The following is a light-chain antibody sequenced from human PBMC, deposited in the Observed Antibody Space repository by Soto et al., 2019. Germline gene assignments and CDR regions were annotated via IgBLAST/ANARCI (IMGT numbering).Light chain of an antibody. V-gene: IGLV2-14*03. Sequence: QSVLAQPASVSGSPGQSIAISCTGTSSDVGSYNSVSWYQQYPGKAPTLMIHDVSDRPSGVSNRFSGSKSGNTASLTISGLQAEDEADYYCSSFTSSSSYVFGSGTKVIVL. CDR2: DVS. CDR1: SSDVGSYNS. CDR3: SSFTSSSSYV. J-gene: IGLJ1*01.